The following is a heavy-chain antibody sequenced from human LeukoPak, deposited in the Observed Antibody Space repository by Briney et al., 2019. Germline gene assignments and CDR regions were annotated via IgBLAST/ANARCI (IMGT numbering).Heavy chain of an antibody. D-gene: IGHD3-10*01. CDR2: MSCCGGIT. CDR3: AKDRVGDYYYGMDV. V-gene: IGHV3-23*01. Sequence: GGSLRLSCAASGFTFDNYAMTWVRQAPGKGLEWVSAMSCCGGITYYADSVKGRFTISRDNAKNSLYLQMNSLRAEDTALYYCAKDRVGDYYYGMDVWGQGTTVTVSS. J-gene: IGHJ6*02. CDR1: GFTFDNYA.